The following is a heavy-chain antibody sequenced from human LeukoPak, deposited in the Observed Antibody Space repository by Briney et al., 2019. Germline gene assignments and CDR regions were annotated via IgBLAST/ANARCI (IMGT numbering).Heavy chain of an antibody. CDR3: ARVLDSDAFDI. D-gene: IGHD3-9*01. V-gene: IGHV4-39*07. CDR1: GGSISSGSYY. CDR2: IYHSGST. J-gene: IGHJ3*02. Sequence: SETLSLTCTVSGGSISSGSYYWTWIRQPAGKGLEWIGSIYHSGSTYYNPSLKSRVTISVDTSKNQFSLKLSSVTAADTAVYYCARVLDSDAFDIWGQGAMVTVSS.